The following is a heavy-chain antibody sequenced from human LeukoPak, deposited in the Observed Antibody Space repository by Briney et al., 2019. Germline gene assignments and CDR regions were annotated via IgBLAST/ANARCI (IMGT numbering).Heavy chain of an antibody. V-gene: IGHV1-18*01. CDR3: ARGALWFGYWYFDL. D-gene: IGHD3-10*01. CDR2: ISAYNGNT. J-gene: IGHJ2*01. CDR1: GYTFTIYG. Sequence: ASVKVSCKASGYTFTIYGISWVRQAPGQGLEWMGWISAYNGNTNYAQKLQGRVTMTTDTSTSTAYMELRSLRSDDTAVYYCARGALWFGYWYFDLWGRGTLVTVSS.